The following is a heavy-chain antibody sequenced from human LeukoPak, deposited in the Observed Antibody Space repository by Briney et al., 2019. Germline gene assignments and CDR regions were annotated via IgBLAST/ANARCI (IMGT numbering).Heavy chain of an antibody. CDR3: AKFPTNLAARRSYYYYYMDV. CDR1: GFTFGDYA. J-gene: IGHJ6*03. V-gene: IGHV3-23*01. Sequence: PGRSLRLSCTASGFTFGDYAMSWFRQAPGKGLEWVSAISGSGGSTYYADSVKGRFTISRDNSKNTLYLQMNSLRAEDTAVYYCAKFPTNLAARRSYYYYYMDVWGRGTTVTVSS. CDR2: ISGSGGST. D-gene: IGHD6-6*01.